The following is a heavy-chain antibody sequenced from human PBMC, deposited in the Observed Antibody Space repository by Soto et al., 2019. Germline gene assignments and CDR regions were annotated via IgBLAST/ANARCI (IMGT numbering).Heavy chain of an antibody. D-gene: IGHD3-10*01. Sequence: SETLSLTCTVSGGSISSSSYYWGWIRQPPGKGLEWIGSIYYSGSAYYNPSLKSRVTISVDTSKNQFSLKLSSVTAADTAVYYCAYSGSLDYWGQGTLVTVSS. CDR2: IYYSGSA. CDR3: AYSGSLDY. V-gene: IGHV4-39*01. CDR1: GGSISSSSYY. J-gene: IGHJ4*02.